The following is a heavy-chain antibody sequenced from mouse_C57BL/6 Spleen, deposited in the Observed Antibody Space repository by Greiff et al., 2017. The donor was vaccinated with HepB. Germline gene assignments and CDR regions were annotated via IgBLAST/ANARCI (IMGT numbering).Heavy chain of an antibody. CDR3: ADDGYYGGFAY. CDR2: ISYDGSN. D-gene: IGHD2-3*01. CDR1: GYSITSGYY. Sequence: EVQRVESGPGLVKPSQSLSLTCSVTGYSITSGYYWNWIRQFPGNKLEWMGYISYDGSNNYNPSLKNRISITRDTSKNQFFLKLNSVTTEDTATYYCADDGYYGGFAYWGKGTLVTVSA. V-gene: IGHV3-6*01. J-gene: IGHJ3*01.